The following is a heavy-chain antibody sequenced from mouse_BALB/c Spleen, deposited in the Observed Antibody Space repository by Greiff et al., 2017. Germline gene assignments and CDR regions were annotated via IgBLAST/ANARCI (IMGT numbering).Heavy chain of an antibody. J-gene: IGHJ2*01. D-gene: IGHD4-1*01. Sequence: QVQLQQPGAELVKPGASVKLSCKASGYTFTSYYMYWVKQRPGQGLEWIGGINPSNGGTNFNEKFKSKATLTVDKSSSTAYMQLSSLTSEDSAVYYCTRRGMGGNYFDYWGQGTTLTVSS. CDR1: GYTFTSYY. V-gene: IGHV1S81*02. CDR3: TRRGMGGNYFDY. CDR2: INPSNGGT.